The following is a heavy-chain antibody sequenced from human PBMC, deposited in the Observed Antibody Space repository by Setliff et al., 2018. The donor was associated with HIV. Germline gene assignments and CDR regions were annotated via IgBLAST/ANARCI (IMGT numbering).Heavy chain of an antibody. Sequence: ASVKVSCKASGYTFTTYSMHWVRQAPGHSLEWMGWINVGNGDTKYSQEFQGRISINRDTSTNTAYMELSSLRSDDTAVYFCARGALLAVFDFDHWGQGTQVTVSS. CDR1: GYTFTTYS. CDR2: INVGNGDT. J-gene: IGHJ4*02. CDR3: ARGALLAVFDFDH. V-gene: IGHV1-3*01. D-gene: IGHD3-10*01.